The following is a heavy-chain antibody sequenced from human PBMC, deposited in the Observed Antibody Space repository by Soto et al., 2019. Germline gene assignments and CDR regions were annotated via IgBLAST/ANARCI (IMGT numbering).Heavy chain of an antibody. D-gene: IGHD4-4*01. CDR1: GFTFSSYA. CDR2: ISYDGSNK. J-gene: IGHJ2*01. CDR3: ARPLWRDDYNWGYLDL. V-gene: IGHV3-30-3*01. Sequence: QVQLVESGGGVVQPERSLRLSCAASGFTFSSYAMHWVRQAPGKGLEWVAVISYDGSNKYYADSVKGRFTISRDNSKNSMYLQMNSLKAEDTAVYYCARPLWRDDYNWGYLDLWGRGTLVTVSS.